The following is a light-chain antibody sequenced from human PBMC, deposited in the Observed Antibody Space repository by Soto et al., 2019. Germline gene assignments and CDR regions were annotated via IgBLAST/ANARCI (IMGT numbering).Light chain of an antibody. Sequence: QSALTQPAAVSGSPGQSITISCTGTSSDVGGYNYVSWYQQHPGKAPKLMIYEVSNRPSGVSNRFSGSKSGNTASLTISGLQAEDGADYYCSSYTSSGTHWVFGGGTKLTVL. V-gene: IGLV2-14*01. CDR1: SSDVGGYNY. J-gene: IGLJ3*02. CDR2: EVS. CDR3: SSYTSSGTHWV.